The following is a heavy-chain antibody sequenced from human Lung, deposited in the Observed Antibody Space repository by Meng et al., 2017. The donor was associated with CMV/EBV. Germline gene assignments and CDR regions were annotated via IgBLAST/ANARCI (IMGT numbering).Heavy chain of an antibody. CDR2: IHQDGSES. Sequence: GEXXKISCAASGFTFNSFWMSWVRQAPGKGLEWVASIHQDGSESFYVESVRGRFTISRDNAKNSLYVQMSSLRAEDTAVYYCARELGGYSHGKNSGYNQYGMDVWGQGTXVTVSS. CDR3: ARELGGYSHGKNSGYNQYGMDV. V-gene: IGHV3-7*01. CDR1: GFTFNSFW. D-gene: IGHD5-18*01. J-gene: IGHJ6*02.